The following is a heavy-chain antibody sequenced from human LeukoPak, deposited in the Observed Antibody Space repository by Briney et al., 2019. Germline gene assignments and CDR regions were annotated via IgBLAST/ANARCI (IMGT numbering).Heavy chain of an antibody. Sequence: PSQTLSLTCTVSGGSISSGGYYWRWIRQHPGKGLEWIGYIYYSGSTYYNPSLKSRVTISVDTSKNQFSLKLSSVTAADTAVYYCAREGSPYYYDSSGQTYWGQGTLVTVSS. D-gene: IGHD3-22*01. CDR2: IYYSGST. CDR1: GGSISSGGYY. V-gene: IGHV4-31*03. J-gene: IGHJ4*02. CDR3: AREGSPYYYDSSGQTY.